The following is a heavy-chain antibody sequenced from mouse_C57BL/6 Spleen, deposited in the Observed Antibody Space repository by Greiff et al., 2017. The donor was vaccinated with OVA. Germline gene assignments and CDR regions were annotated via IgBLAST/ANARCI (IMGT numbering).Heavy chain of an antibody. D-gene: IGHD2-3*01. CDR2: INPYNGGT. V-gene: IGHV1-19*01. J-gene: IGHJ2*01. CDR3: ARTPYDYIDY. Sequence: VQLQQSGPVLVKPGASVKMSCKASGYTFTDYYMNWVKQSHGKSLEWIGVINPYNGGTSYNQKFKGKATLTVDKSSSTAYMELNSLTSEDSAVYYCARTPYDYIDYWGQGTTLTVSS. CDR1: GYTFTDYY.